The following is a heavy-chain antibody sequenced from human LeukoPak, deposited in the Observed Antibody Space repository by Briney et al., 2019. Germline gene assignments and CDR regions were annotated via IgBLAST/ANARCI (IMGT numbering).Heavy chain of an antibody. CDR2: ISSSSSYI. V-gene: IGHV3-21*01. CDR3: ASGSGWLDYFDY. D-gene: IGHD6-19*01. J-gene: IGHJ4*02. CDR1: GFTFSSYS. Sequence: GSLRLSCAASGFTFSSYSMNWVRQAPGKGLEWVSSISSSSSYIYYADSVKGRFTISRDNAKNSLYLQMNSLRAEDTAVYYCASGSGWLDYFDYWGQGTLVTVSS.